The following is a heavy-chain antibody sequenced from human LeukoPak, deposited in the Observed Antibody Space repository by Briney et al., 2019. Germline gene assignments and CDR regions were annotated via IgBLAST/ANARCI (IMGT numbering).Heavy chain of an antibody. CDR1: GFTFSSYS. V-gene: IGHV3-21*01. CDR3: ARERRILRDLEWLVYFDY. J-gene: IGHJ4*02. Sequence: GGSLRLSCAASGFTFSSYSMNWVRQAPGKGREWVSSISSSSSYIYYADSVKGRFTISRDNAKNSLYLQMNSLRAEDTAVYFCARERRILRDLEWLVYFDYWGQGTLVTVSS. D-gene: IGHD3-9*01. CDR2: ISSSSSYI.